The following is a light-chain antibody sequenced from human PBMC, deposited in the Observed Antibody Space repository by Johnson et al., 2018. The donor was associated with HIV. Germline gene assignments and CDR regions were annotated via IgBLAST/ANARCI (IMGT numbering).Light chain of an antibody. CDR3: GAWDSSLSAYV. V-gene: IGLV1-51*01. J-gene: IGLJ1*01. CDR2: DNN. Sequence: QFVLTQPPSVSAAPGQTVTISCSGSSSNVGSSFVSWYRQVPGTAPKLLIYDNNKRPSGIPDRFSGSKSGTSATLAITGLQTGDEADYYCGAWDSSLSAYVFGTGTQVTV. CDR1: SSNVGSSF.